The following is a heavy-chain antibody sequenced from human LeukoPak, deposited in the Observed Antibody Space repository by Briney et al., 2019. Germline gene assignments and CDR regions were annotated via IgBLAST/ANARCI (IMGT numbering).Heavy chain of an antibody. CDR1: GYTFTGYY. J-gene: IGHJ4*02. V-gene: IGHV1-46*01. D-gene: IGHD6-13*01. CDR2: INPSGGST. CDR3: ARSGNSWYYFDY. Sequence: ASVKVSCKASGYTFTGYYMHWVRQAPGQGLEWMGIINPSGGSTTYAQKFQGRVTMTRDTSTSTVYMELSSLRSEDTAVYYCARSGNSWYYFDYWGQGTLVTVSS.